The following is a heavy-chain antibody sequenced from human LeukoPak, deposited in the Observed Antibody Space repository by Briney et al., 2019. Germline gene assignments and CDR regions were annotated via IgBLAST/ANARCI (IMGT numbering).Heavy chain of an antibody. J-gene: IGHJ4*02. Sequence: ASVKVSCKASGYTFTRYGISWVRQAPGQGLEWMGWISAYNGNTNYAQKLQGRVTMTTDTSTSTAYMELRSLRSDDTAVYYCARGAAMVRGVIGFDYWGQGTLVTVSS. V-gene: IGHV1-18*01. D-gene: IGHD3-10*01. CDR2: ISAYNGNT. CDR3: ARGAAMVRGVIGFDY. CDR1: GYTFTRYG.